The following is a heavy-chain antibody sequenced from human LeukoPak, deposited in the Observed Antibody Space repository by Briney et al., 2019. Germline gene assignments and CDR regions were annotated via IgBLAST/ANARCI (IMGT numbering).Heavy chain of an antibody. Sequence: GASVKVSCKASGYSFTSYGISWMRQAPGQGLEWMGWISAYNGNANYAQELQDRVTMTTDTSTSTAYMELRSLRSDDTAVYYCARDAPATVRATNYYGMDVWGQGTTVTVSS. CDR1: GYSFTSYG. J-gene: IGHJ6*02. V-gene: IGHV1-18*01. CDR2: ISAYNGNA. CDR3: ARDAPATVRATNYYGMDV. D-gene: IGHD4-11*01.